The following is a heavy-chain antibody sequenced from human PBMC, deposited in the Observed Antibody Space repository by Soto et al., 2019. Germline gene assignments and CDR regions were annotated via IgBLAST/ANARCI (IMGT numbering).Heavy chain of an antibody. CDR3: AKRKYCPSTTSCDY. V-gene: IGHV3-66*01. D-gene: IGHD2-2*01. Sequence: GGSLSLSCAGSGFTVSISYMTWVRQVPGKGLEWVSIRYSDGRSYHAESVKGRFTISTDDSENTLYLQMSSLRAEDTAVYYCAKRKYCPSTTSCDYWGQGTQVTVSS. CDR2: RYSDGRS. CDR1: GFTVSISY. J-gene: IGHJ4*02.